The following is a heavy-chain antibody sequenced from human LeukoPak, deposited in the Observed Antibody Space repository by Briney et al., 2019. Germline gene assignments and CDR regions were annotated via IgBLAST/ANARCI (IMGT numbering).Heavy chain of an antibody. J-gene: IGHJ4*02. Sequence: GGSLRLSCTASGMMFSSYEMFWVRQAPGKGLQWISYISSSGNTRKYADSVKGRFTISRDNAKKSLQLEMSGLRGDDSAIYYCVSAMLASDSSGYYTSDYLEHWGQGTLVSVSS. CDR1: GMMFSSYE. CDR2: ISSSGNTR. V-gene: IGHV3-48*03. D-gene: IGHD3-22*01. CDR3: VSAMLASDSSGYYTSDYLEH.